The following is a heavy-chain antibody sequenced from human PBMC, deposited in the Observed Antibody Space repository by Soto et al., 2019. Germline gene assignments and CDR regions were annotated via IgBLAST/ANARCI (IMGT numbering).Heavy chain of an antibody. CDR3: TRMNYYDTNAPGAFDI. CDR1: GFTFSSYG. D-gene: IGHD3-22*01. Sequence: TGGSLRLSCAASGFTFSSYGMHWVRQAPGKGLEWVAVIWYDGSNKYYADSVKDRFTISRDDSRNTVYLQMNSLKTEDTAVYYYTRMNYYDTNAPGAFDIWGQGTMVTVSS. V-gene: IGHV3-33*01. CDR2: IWYDGSNK. J-gene: IGHJ3*02.